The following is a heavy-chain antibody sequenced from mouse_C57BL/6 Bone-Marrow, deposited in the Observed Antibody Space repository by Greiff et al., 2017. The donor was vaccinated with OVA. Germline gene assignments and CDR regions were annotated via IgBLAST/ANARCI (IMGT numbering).Heavy chain of an antibody. CDR1: GYTFTSYW. Sequence: VQLQQPGAELVKPGASVKLSCKTSGYTFTSYWMHWVKQRPGRGLEWIGSIDPGSGGTKYNEKFKSKATLTVDTPSSTAYMQLSSLTSEDSAVYYCTRGDCDFDYWGQGTTLTVSS. V-gene: IGHV1-72*01. CDR3: TRGDCDFDY. J-gene: IGHJ2*01. CDR2: IDPGSGGT.